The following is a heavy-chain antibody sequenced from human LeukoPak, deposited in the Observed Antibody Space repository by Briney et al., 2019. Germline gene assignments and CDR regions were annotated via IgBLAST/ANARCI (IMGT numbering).Heavy chain of an antibody. CDR2: IYHGGST. V-gene: IGHV4-38-2*02. CDR3: ARDHYDFWSGYYTVDPTSPFDY. J-gene: IGHJ4*02. CDR1: GYSISSGYY. D-gene: IGHD3-3*01. Sequence: SETLSLTCTVSGYSISSGYYWGWIRQPPGKGLEGIGSIYHGGSTYYNPSLKSRVTISVDTSKNQFSLKLSSVTAADTAVYYCARDHYDFWSGYYTVDPTSPFDYWGQGTLVIVSS.